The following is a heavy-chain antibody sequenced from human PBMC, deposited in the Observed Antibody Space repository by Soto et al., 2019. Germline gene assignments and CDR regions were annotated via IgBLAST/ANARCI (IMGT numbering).Heavy chain of an antibody. CDR1: GGSINNYY. V-gene: IGHV4-59*01. CDR2: IYYSGNT. CDR3: ARGGTFRTFDY. Sequence: SETLSLTCTFSGGSINNYYWIWIRQPPGKGLEWIGYIYYSGNTNYNPSLKSRVTISVDTSENQFSLKLTSATAADTAVYYCARGGTFRTFDYWGQGTLVTVSS. J-gene: IGHJ4*02. D-gene: IGHD3-16*01.